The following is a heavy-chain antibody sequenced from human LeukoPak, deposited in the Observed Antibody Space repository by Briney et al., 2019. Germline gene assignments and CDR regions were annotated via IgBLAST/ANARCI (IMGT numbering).Heavy chain of an antibody. V-gene: IGHV3-23*01. Sequence: PGGSLRLSCAASGFTFSSYGMSWVRQAPGKGLEWVSAISGSGGSTYYADSVKGRFTISRDNSKNTLYLQMNSLRAEDTAVYYCAKTGLLWFGDYGFGMDVWGKGTTVTISS. D-gene: IGHD3-10*01. CDR1: GFTFSSYG. CDR3: AKTGLLWFGDYGFGMDV. J-gene: IGHJ6*04. CDR2: ISGSGGST.